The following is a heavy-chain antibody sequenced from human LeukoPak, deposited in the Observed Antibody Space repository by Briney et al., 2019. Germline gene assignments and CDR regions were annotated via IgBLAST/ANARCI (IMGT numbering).Heavy chain of an antibody. CDR2: IITDNGNT. CDR3: AKNRGGGCNKNVCSTYFDA. CDR1: GYSFITYG. V-gene: IGHV1-3*04. Sequence: ASVKVSCKASGYSFITYGIYWMRQAHGQRRVWMGWIITDNGNTKYSEKFQGTVTSAKYTSAATVYLELNSLKSEDTAVKHWAKNRGGGCNKNVCSTYFDAWGQGTLGTVSS. D-gene: IGHD2/OR15-2a*01. J-gene: IGHJ5*02.